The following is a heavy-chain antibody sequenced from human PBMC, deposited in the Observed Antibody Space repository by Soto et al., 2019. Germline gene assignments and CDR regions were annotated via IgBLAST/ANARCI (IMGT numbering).Heavy chain of an antibody. D-gene: IGHD6-13*01. V-gene: IGHV3-53*01. CDR1: GFTVSGNF. CDR3: ASRFSSSWSALDY. CDR2: IYTGDTT. Sequence: PGGSLRLSCVASGFTVSGNFMSWVRQAPGKGLEWVSIIYTGDTTYYADSVKGRFTISRDNSKNTLYLQMNSLRAEDSAVYYCASRFSSSWSALDYWGRGTLVTVSS. J-gene: IGHJ4*02.